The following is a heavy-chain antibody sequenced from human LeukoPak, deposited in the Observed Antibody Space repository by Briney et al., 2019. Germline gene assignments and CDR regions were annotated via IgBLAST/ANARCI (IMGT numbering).Heavy chain of an antibody. Sequence: ASVKVSCKASGHTFTGYYMHWVRQAPGQGLEWMGWINPNSGGTNYAQKFQGRVTMTRDTSISTAYMELSRLRSDDTAVYYCARRLGAYDAFDIWGQGTMVTVSS. CDR3: ARRLGAYDAFDI. J-gene: IGHJ3*02. D-gene: IGHD3-10*01. V-gene: IGHV1-2*02. CDR2: INPNSGGT. CDR1: GHTFTGYY.